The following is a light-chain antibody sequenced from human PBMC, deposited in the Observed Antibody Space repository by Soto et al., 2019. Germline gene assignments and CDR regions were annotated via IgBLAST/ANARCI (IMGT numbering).Light chain of an antibody. Sequence: EIVLTQSPATLSLSPGERATLSCRASQSVSSYLAWYQQKPGRPPRLLIYVASNRATGIPARFSGSGSGTDFTLTISSLEPEDFAVYYCQQRGKWPWTFGQGTKVEIK. CDR1: QSVSSY. CDR3: QQRGKWPWT. J-gene: IGKJ1*01. CDR2: VAS. V-gene: IGKV3-11*01.